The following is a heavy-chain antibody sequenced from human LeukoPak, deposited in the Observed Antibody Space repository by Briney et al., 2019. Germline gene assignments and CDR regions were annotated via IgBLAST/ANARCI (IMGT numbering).Heavy chain of an antibody. J-gene: IGHJ4*02. D-gene: IGHD3-3*01. CDR1: GYTFTSYG. V-gene: IGHV1-18*01. CDR2: NSAYNGNT. Sequence: ASVKVSCKASGYTFTSYGISWVRQAPGQGLEWMGWNSAYNGNTNYAQKLQGRVTMTTDTSTSTAYMELRSLRSDDTAVYYCARGGYYDFWSGYYSHCFDYWGQGTLVTVSS. CDR3: ARGGYYDFWSGYYSHCFDY.